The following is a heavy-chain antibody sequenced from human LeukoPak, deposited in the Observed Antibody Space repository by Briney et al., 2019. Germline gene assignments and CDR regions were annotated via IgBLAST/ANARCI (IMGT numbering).Heavy chain of an antibody. CDR3: ARPNPTPFTYGSGSYSTSLSY. Sequence: PGRSLRLSCAASGFTFSSYAMHWVRQAPGKGLEWVAVISYDGSNKYYADSVKGRFTISRDNSKNTLYLQMNSLRAEDTAVYYCARPNPTPFTYGSGSYSTSLSYWGQGTLVTVSS. CDR1: GFTFSSYA. CDR2: ISYDGSNK. V-gene: IGHV3-30*04. J-gene: IGHJ4*02. D-gene: IGHD3-10*01.